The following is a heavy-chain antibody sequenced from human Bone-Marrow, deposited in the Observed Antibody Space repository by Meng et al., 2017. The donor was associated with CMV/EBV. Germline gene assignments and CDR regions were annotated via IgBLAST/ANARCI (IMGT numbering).Heavy chain of an antibody. V-gene: IGHV1-8*03. J-gene: IGHJ4*02. CDR2: MNPNSGNT. CDR3: ARSPAYCSSPICYSGGYYFDY. Sequence: GESLKISCKASGYTFTGYYMHWVRQATGQGLEWMGWMNPNSGNTGYAQKFQGRVTITRNTSISAAYMELSSLRSEDTAVYYCARSPAYCSSPICYSGGYYFDYWGQGTLVTVSS. D-gene: IGHD2-2*02. CDR1: GYTFTGYY.